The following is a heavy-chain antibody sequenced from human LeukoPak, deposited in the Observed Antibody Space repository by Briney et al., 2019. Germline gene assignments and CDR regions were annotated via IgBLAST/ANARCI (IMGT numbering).Heavy chain of an antibody. CDR1: GGSFSGYY. CDR3: ARGRGSSSYVAFDY. J-gene: IGHJ4*02. V-gene: IGHV4-34*01. D-gene: IGHD6-6*01. Sequence: SETLSLTCDVSGGSFSGYYWSWIRQPPGKGLEWIGEINHSGSTNCNPSLKSRVTISVDTSKNQFSLKLSSVTVADTAVYYCARGRGSSSYVAFDYWGQGTLVTVSS. CDR2: INHSGST.